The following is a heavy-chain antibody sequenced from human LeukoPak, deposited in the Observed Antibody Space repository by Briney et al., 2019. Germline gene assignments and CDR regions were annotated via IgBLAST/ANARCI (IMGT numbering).Heavy chain of an antibody. Sequence: GGSLRLSCAASGFTFSSYEMNWVRQAPGKGLEWVSYISSSGSTTYYADSVKGRFTISRDNAKNSLYLQMNSLRAEDTAVYYCARYTDGSGSYYPGGYWGQGTLVTVSS. CDR2: ISSSGSTT. D-gene: IGHD3-10*01. J-gene: IGHJ4*02. CDR1: GFTFSSYE. CDR3: ARYTDGSGSYYPGGY. V-gene: IGHV3-48*03.